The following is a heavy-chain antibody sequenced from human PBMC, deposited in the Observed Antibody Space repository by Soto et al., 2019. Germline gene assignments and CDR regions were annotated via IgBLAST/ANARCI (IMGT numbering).Heavy chain of an antibody. CDR2: IYHSGST. CDR3: ARGAAAVTPGWFDP. Sequence: SETLSLTCAVSVYSISSGYYWGFIRQTPGKGLEWIASIYHSGSTYYNPSLKSRVTISVDTSKNQFSLKLTSVTAADTAVYYCARGAAAVTPGWFDPWGQGIMVTVSS. J-gene: IGHJ5*02. CDR1: VYSISSGYY. V-gene: IGHV4-38-2*01. D-gene: IGHD2-2*01.